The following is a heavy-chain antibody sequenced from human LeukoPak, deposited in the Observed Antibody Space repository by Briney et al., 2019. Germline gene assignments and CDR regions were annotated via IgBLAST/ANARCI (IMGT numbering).Heavy chain of an antibody. CDR3: ARHIYDFWSGYEDY. D-gene: IGHD3-3*01. J-gene: IGHJ4*02. Sequence: SETLSLTCAVSGYSISSGYYWGWIRQPPGKGLEWIGSIYHSGSTYYNPSLKSRVTISVDTSRNQFSLKLSSVTAADTAVYYCARHIYDFWSGYEDYWGQGTLVTVSS. V-gene: IGHV4-38-2*01. CDR2: IYHSGST. CDR1: GYSISSGYY.